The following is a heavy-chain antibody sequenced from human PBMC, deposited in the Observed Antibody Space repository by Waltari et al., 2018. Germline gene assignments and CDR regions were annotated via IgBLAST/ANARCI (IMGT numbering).Heavy chain of an antibody. D-gene: IGHD6-6*01. Sequence: QVQLVESGGGVVQPGGSLRLSCAASGFTFSSYGQHWVRQAPGKGREWVAFIRYDGSNKYYAYSVKGRFTISRDNSKNTLYLQRNSLRAEDTAVYYCAILPIRVAARAPDYWGQGTLVTVSS. CDR3: AILPIRVAARAPDY. CDR1: GFTFSSYG. J-gene: IGHJ4*02. CDR2: IRYDGSNK. V-gene: IGHV3-30*02.